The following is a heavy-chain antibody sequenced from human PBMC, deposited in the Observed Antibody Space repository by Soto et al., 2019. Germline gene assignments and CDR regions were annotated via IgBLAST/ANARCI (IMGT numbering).Heavy chain of an antibody. CDR2: IQMDGREK. CDR3: ARDSGYVSGSSVNHYLDY. V-gene: IGHV3-7*01. D-gene: IGHD3-10*01. Sequence: EVQLVESGGGLVQPGGSLRLSCAASGFTFGSYWMSWVRQAPGKGLEWLATIQMDGREKKYVDSVKGRFTMSRDNAKSSLYLQMDSLRAEDTAVYYCARDSGYVSGSSVNHYLDYWGHGALVTVSS. CDR1: GFTFGSYW. J-gene: IGHJ4*01.